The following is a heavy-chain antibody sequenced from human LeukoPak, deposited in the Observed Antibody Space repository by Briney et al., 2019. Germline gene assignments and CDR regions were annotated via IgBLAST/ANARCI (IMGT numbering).Heavy chain of an antibody. J-gene: IGHJ5*02. CDR1: GGSISSYY. CDR2: IYYSGST. CDR3: ARHPSIAAQNWFDP. D-gene: IGHD6-6*01. V-gene: IGHV4-59*08. Sequence: SETLSLTCTVSGGSISSYYWSWIRQPPGKGLEWIGYIYYSGSTNYNPSLKSRVTISVDTPKNQFSLKLSSVTAADTAVYYCARHPSIAAQNWFDPWGQGTLVTVSS.